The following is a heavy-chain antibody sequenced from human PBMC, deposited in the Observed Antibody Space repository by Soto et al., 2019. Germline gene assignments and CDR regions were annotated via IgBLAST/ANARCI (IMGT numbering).Heavy chain of an antibody. J-gene: IGHJ4*02. CDR3: AALVYCSGGSGYGLHD. V-gene: IGHV4-59*08. Sequence: PSETLSLTCTVSGGSISSYYWSWIRQPPGKGLEWIGYIYYSGSTNYNPSLKSRVTISVDTSKNQFSLKLSSVTAADTAVYYCAALVYCSGGSGYGLHDWCQGTRVTVSS. D-gene: IGHD2-15*01. CDR2: IYYSGST. CDR1: GGSISSYY.